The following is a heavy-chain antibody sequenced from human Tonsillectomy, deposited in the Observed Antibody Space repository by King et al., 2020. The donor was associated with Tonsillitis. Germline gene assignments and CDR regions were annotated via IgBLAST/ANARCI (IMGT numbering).Heavy chain of an antibody. Sequence: VQLVESGGGLVQPGGSLRLSCAASGFTFSSYAMSWVRQAPGKGLEWVSAISGSGGSTYYADSVKGRFTISRDNSKNTLYLQMNSLRAEDTAVYYCAKMGARITMVREVPDFYYYGMDVWGQGTTVTVSS. D-gene: IGHD3-10*01. J-gene: IGHJ6*02. CDR2: ISGSGGST. CDR1: GFTFSSYA. V-gene: IGHV3-23*04. CDR3: AKMGARITMVREVPDFYYYGMDV.